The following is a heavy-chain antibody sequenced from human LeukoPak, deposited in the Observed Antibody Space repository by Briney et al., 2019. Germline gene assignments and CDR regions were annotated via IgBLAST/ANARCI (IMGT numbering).Heavy chain of an antibody. D-gene: IGHD3-22*01. CDR2: IWYDGSNK. CDR1: GFTFSSYG. V-gene: IGHV3-33*06. J-gene: IGHJ4*02. CDR3: AKDFGAYDSSGSYSDY. Sequence: PGGSLRLSCAASGFTFSSYGMHWVRQAPGKGLEWVAVIWYDGSNKYYADSVKGRFTISRDNSKNTLYLQMNSLRAEDTAVYYCAKDFGAYDSSGSYSDYWGQGTLVTVSS.